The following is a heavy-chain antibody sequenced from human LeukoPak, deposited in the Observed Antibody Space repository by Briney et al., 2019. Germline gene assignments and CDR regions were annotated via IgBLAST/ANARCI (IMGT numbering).Heavy chain of an antibody. Sequence: SETLSLTCAVSGHSISSSDYFWGWLRQPPGKGLEWIGTIFHTANTYYKSSLKSRVTISVDTSKTQFSLNLSSATAADTAMYYCAGLGLGVCQVPWRCFDNWGRGILVTVSS. J-gene: IGHJ4*02. CDR1: GHSISSSDYF. D-gene: IGHD3-3*01. CDR2: IFHTANT. CDR3: AGLGLGVCQVPWRCFDN. V-gene: IGHV4-39*01.